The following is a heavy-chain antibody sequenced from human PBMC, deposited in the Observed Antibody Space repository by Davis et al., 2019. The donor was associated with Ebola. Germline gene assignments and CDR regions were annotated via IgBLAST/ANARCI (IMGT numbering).Heavy chain of an antibody. CDR1: GFTFNDYA. CDR2: ISGSGGST. V-gene: IGHV3-23*01. Sequence: GESLKTPCTASGFTFNDYAMSWVRQASGKGLEWVSAISGSGGSTFYADSVRGRFNISRDNSKNTLYLQVNSLRAEDTAVYYCTKGGISAPGGDYWGQGTLVTVSS. D-gene: IGHD6-13*01. CDR3: TKGGISAPGGDY. J-gene: IGHJ4*02.